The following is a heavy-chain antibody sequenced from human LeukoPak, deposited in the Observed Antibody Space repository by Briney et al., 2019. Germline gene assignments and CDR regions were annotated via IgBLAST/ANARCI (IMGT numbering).Heavy chain of an antibody. J-gene: IGHJ3*02. CDR2: MNPNSGNT. Sequence: ASVKVSCKASGYTFTSYDINWVRQATGQGLEWMGWMNPNSGNTGYAQKFQGRVTMTRNTSISTAYMELSSLRSEDTAVYYCVRAGFYDSSDAFDIWGQGTMVTVSS. V-gene: IGHV1-8*01. D-gene: IGHD5/OR15-5a*01. CDR3: VRAGFYDSSDAFDI. CDR1: GYTFTSYD.